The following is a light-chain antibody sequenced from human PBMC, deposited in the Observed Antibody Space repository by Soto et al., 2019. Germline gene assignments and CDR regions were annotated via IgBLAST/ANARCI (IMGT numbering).Light chain of an antibody. CDR1: SSDVGGYKY. Sequence: QSVLTQPASVSGSPGQSITISCTGTSSDVGGYKYVSWYQQHPGKAPKLMIYDVSIRPSGVSNRFSGSKSGNTASLTISGLQAEDEADYYCSSYTSSDTLLFGGGTKLTVL. V-gene: IGLV2-14*01. CDR3: SSYTSSDTLL. J-gene: IGLJ2*01. CDR2: DVS.